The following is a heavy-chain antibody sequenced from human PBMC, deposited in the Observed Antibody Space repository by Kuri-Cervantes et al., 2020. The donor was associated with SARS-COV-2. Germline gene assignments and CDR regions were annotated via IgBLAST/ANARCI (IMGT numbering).Heavy chain of an antibody. CDR3: AKDFWSGYYYFDY. CDR2: ISGGGDRT. Sequence: GGSLRLSCVGTGFSFSNYHMSWVRQAPGKGLEWVSSISGGGDRTYYADSVKGRCAISRDNSKNTLYLQMNSLRAEDTAVYYCAKDFWSGYYYFDYWGQGTLVTVSS. J-gene: IGHJ4*02. V-gene: IGHV3-23*01. D-gene: IGHD3-3*01. CDR1: GFSFSNYH.